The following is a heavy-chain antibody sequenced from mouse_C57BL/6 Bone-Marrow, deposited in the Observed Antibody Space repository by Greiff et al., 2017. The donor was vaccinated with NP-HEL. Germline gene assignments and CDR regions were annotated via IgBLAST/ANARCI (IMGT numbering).Heavy chain of an antibody. V-gene: IGHV1-50*01. Sequence: QVQLQQPGAELVKPGASVKLSCKASGYTFTSYWMQWVKQRPGQGLEWIGEIDPSDSYTNYNQKFKGKATLTVDTSSSTAYMQLRSLTSEDSAVYYCARFGGSSYYFDYWGQGTTLTVSS. CDR1: GYTFTSYW. J-gene: IGHJ2*01. D-gene: IGHD1-1*01. CDR3: ARFGGSSYYFDY. CDR2: IDPSDSYT.